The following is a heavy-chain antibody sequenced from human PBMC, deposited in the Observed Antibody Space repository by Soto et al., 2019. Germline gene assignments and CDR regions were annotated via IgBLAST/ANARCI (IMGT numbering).Heavy chain of an antibody. J-gene: IGHJ4*02. V-gene: IGHV4-59*01. CDR3: ARDGFCTDRRGPRNDGFDY. CDR1: GGSFGTYS. CDR2: IYYSGTT. Sequence: QVQLQQSGPGLVKPSETLSLTCAVSGGSFGTYSWNWIRQAPGKGLEWIGKIYYSGTTGYNPSLKSRVTLSIDTSQNKLSLSLSSVTAADTAVYYCARDGFCTDRRGPRNDGFDYWGQGTLVTVSA. D-gene: IGHD2-2*03.